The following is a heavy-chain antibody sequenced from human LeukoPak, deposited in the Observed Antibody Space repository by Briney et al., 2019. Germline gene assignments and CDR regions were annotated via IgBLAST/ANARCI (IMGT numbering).Heavy chain of an antibody. D-gene: IGHD1-26*01. J-gene: IGHJ4*02. Sequence: SETLSLTCAVYGGSFSGYYWSWIRQPPGKGLEWIEEINHSGSTNYNPSLKSRVTISVDTSKNQFSLKLSSVTAADTAVYYCSLGELGPFDYWGQGTLVTVSS. CDR2: INHSGST. CDR1: GGSFSGYY. V-gene: IGHV4-34*01. CDR3: SLGELGPFDY.